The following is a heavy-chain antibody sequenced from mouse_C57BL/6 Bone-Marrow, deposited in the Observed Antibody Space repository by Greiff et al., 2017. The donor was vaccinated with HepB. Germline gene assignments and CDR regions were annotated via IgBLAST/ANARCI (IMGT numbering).Heavy chain of an antibody. Sequence: VKLVESGPGLVAPSQSLSITCTVSGFSLTSYAISWVRQPPGKGLEWLGVIWTGGGTNYNSALKSRLGISKDNSKSQVFLKMNSLQTDDTARYYCAREIPWLPYYYAMDYWGQGTSVTVSS. V-gene: IGHV2-9-1*01. D-gene: IGHD2-2*01. CDR3: AREIPWLPYYYAMDY. CDR1: GFSLTSYA. J-gene: IGHJ4*01. CDR2: IWTGGGT.